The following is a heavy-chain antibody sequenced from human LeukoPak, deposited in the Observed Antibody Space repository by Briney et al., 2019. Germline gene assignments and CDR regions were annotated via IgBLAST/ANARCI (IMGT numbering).Heavy chain of an antibody. D-gene: IGHD3-22*01. J-gene: IGHJ4*02. CDR3: ARDADPRSSGYYGY. V-gene: IGHV1-18*01. CDR2: ISAYNGNT. Sequence: ASVKVSCKASGYTFTSYGISWVRQAPGQGLEWMGWISAYNGNTNYAQKLQGRVTMTTDTSTSTAYMELRSLRSDDTAVYYCARDADPRSSGYYGYWGQGTLVTASS. CDR1: GYTFTSYG.